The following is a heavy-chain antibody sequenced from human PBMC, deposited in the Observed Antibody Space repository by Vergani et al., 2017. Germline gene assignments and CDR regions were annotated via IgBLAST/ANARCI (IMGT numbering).Heavy chain of an antibody. V-gene: IGHV3-30*02. CDR3: AKQGGYDFWSGQYYFDF. J-gene: IGHJ4*02. CDR2: IRFDGSNK. CDR1: GFTFSRYG. D-gene: IGHD3-3*01. Sequence: QVQLVESGGGVVQPGGSLRLSCAASGFTFSRYGIHWVRQAPGKGLQWVAFIRFDGSNKYYVDSVKGRFTISRDNSKNTLYLQMNSLRAADTAVYYCAKQGGYDFWSGQYYFDFWGQGTLVTVSS.